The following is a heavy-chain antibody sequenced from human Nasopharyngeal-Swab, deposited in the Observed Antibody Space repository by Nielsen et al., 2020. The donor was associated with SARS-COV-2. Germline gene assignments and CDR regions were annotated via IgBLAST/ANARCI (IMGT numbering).Heavy chain of an antibody. V-gene: IGHV4-34*01. CDR2: INHSGST. Sequence: WIRQPPGKGLEWIGEINHSGSTNYNPSLKSRVTISVDTSKNQFSLKLSSVTAADTAVYYYARIYCSGGSCYSGIDYWGQGTLVTVSS. J-gene: IGHJ4*02. D-gene: IGHD2-15*01. CDR3: ARIYCSGGSCYSGIDY.